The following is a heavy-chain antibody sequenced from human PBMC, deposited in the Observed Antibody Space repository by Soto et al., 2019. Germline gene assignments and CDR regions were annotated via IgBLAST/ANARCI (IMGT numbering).Heavy chain of an antibody. J-gene: IGHJ4*02. CDR2: IIPIFGTG. CDR1: GGTFSNYA. Sequence: QVQLVQSGAEVKKPGSSVKVSCKASGGTFSNYAINWVRQAPGQGLEWMGGIIPIFGTGNYAQKFQGRVTITAGECTSTAYLELSGLRPQDTAVYYCARPVEMATISRSYLFYWGQGTLVTVSS. CDR3: ARPVEMATISRSYLFY. V-gene: IGHV1-69*01. D-gene: IGHD5-12*01.